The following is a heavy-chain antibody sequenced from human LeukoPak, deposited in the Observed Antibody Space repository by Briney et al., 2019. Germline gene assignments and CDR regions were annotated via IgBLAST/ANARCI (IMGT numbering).Heavy chain of an antibody. CDR3: ASGGMLGYCSSTSCYKDVDY. D-gene: IGHD2-2*02. CDR2: INTDGSDT. J-gene: IGHJ4*02. Sequence: PGGSLRLSCAASGLTFSNYWMHWVRQVPGKGPVWVSRINTDGSDTTYAASVKGRFTISRDNAKNTLYLQMNSLGAEDTAVYFCASGGMLGYCSSTSCYKDVDYWGQGALVTVSS. V-gene: IGHV3-74*01. CDR1: GLTFSNYW.